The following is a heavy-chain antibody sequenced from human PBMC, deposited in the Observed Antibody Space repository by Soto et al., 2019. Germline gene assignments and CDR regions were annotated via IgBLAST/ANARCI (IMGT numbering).Heavy chain of an antibody. Sequence: SETLSLTCAVYGGSFSGYYWSWIRQPPGKGREWIGEVHPSGSTDYNPSLKSRLTLSLDTSKHQFSLKVASVTAADKDVYFCARGKSSGYRFGPRNFFYYGLDVWCPGTTVTVSS. D-gene: IGHD5-18*01. J-gene: IGHJ6*02. CDR1: GGSFSGYY. CDR3: ARGKSSGYRFGPRNFFYYGLDV. CDR2: VHPSGST. V-gene: IGHV4-34*01.